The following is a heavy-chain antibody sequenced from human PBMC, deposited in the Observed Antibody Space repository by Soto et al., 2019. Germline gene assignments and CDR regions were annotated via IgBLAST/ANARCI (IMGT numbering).Heavy chain of an antibody. Sequence: SDTLSLTCTVSGGSISSYYWSWIRQPPGKGLEWIGYIYYSGSTNYNPSLKSRVTISVDTSKNEFSLKLSSVTAADTAVYYCAREGFGAAEDYWGQGTQVTV. V-gene: IGHV4-59*01. D-gene: IGHD3-10*01. J-gene: IGHJ4*02. CDR3: AREGFGAAEDY. CDR1: GGSISSYY. CDR2: IYYSGST.